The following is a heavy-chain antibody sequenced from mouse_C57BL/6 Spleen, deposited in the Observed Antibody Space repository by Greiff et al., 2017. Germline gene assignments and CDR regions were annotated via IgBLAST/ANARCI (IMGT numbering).Heavy chain of an antibody. CDR1: GYTFTSYW. V-gene: IGHV1-69*01. CDR2: IDPSDSYT. J-gene: IGHJ3*01. CDR3: ARTDSRGWFAY. Sequence: VQLQQSGAELVMPGASVKLSCKASGYTFTSYWMHWVKQRPGQGLEWIGEIDPSDSYTNYNQKFKGKSTLTVDKSSSTAYMQLSSLTSEDSAVYYCARTDSRGWFAYWGQGTLVTVSA.